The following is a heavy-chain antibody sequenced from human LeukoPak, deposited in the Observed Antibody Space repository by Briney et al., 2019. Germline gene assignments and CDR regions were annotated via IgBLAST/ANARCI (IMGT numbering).Heavy chain of an antibody. CDR1: GFTFSSDW. V-gene: IGHV3-7*01. Sequence: PGGPLRLSCAASGFTFSSDWMSWVRQAPGKGLEWVANIKQDGSEKYYVDSVKGRFTISRDNAKNSLYLQMNSLRAEDTAVYYCAILETRGGGGYWGQGTLVTVSS. D-gene: IGHD3-16*01. J-gene: IGHJ4*02. CDR2: IKQDGSEK. CDR3: AILETRGGGGY.